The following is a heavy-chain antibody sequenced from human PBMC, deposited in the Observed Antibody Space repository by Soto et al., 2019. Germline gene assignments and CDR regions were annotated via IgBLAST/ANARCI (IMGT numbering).Heavy chain of an antibody. CDR1: GFTFRNYG. J-gene: IGHJ4*02. CDR3: AKENQHLVHDY. Sequence: QVQLVESGGGVVRPGRSLRLTCAPSGFTFRNYGMHLVRQAPGKGLEWVAVISHDGSDKYYADYMKGRFIISRDNSENTLFLNMNSLKPEDTAVYYCAKENQHLVHDYWGQGTLVTVSS. D-gene: IGHD6-13*01. CDR2: ISHDGSDK. V-gene: IGHV3-30*18.